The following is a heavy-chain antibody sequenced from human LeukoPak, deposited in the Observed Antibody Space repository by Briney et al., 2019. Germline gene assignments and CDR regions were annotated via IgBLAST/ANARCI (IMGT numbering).Heavy chain of an antibody. D-gene: IGHD1-26*01. V-gene: IGHV3-11*05. CDR3: AKDLGRYRNNFFDY. CDR2: ISSSSSYT. Sequence: SCKASGFTFSDYYMSWIRQAPGKGLEWVSYISSSSSYTNYADSVKGRFTISRDDSKNTLYLQMNSLRADDTAVYYCAKDLGRYRNNFFDYWGQGNLVTVSS. J-gene: IGHJ4*02. CDR1: GFTFSDYY.